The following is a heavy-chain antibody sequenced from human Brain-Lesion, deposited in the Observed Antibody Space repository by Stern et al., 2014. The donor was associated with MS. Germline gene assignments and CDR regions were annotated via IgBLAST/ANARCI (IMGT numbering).Heavy chain of an antibody. D-gene: IGHD3-3*01. CDR2: IQEDGTEK. Sequence: VKLVQSGGGLVQPGGSLTISCTAAGFTFGNYWMTWVRQAPGKGLEWVAKIQEDGTEKNYVDSVKGRFNLSRDNARNSLYLQKNSLRVEDTALYYCARVYNTIYGIVTQRGSGMDVWGQGTTVIVSS. J-gene: IGHJ6*02. CDR3: ARVYNTIYGIVTQRGSGMDV. V-gene: IGHV3-7*01. CDR1: GFTFGNYW.